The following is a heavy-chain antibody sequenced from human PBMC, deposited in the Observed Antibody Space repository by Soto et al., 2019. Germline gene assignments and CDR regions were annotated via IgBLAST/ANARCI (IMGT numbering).Heavy chain of an antibody. CDR2: ISYDGSNK. D-gene: IGHD6-19*01. CDR3: ARDLAVAGTVYYYGMDV. CDR1: GFTFSSYA. V-gene: IGHV3-30-3*01. J-gene: IGHJ6*02. Sequence: PVGSLRLSCAASGFTFSSYAMHWVRQAPGKGLEWVAVISYDGSNKYYADSVKGRFTISRDNSKNTLYLQMNSLRAEDTAVYYCARDLAVAGTVYYYGMDVWGQGTTVTVSS.